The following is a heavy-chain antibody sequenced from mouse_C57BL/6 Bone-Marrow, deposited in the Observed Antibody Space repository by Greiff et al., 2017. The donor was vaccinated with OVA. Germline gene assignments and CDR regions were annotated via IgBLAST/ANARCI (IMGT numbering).Heavy chain of an antibody. CDR2: IRNKANGYTT. D-gene: IGHD1-1*01. CDR3: ARYRGGSSIYAMDY. V-gene: IGHV7-3*01. CDR1: GFTFTDYY. Sequence: EVKVVESGGGLVQPGGSLSLSCAASGFTFTDYYMSWVRQPPGKALEWLGFIRNKANGYTTEYSASVKGRFTISRDNSQSILYLQMNALRAEDSATYYCARYRGGSSIYAMDYWGQGTSVTVSS. J-gene: IGHJ4*01.